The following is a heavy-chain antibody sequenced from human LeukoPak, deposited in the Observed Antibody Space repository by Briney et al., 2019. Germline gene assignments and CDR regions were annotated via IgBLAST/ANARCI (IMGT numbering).Heavy chain of an antibody. CDR1: GGTLSSYA. J-gene: IGHJ4*02. CDR2: IIPIFGTA. CDR3: ARDSGEYYCDSSGFPY. V-gene: IGHV1-69*05. D-gene: IGHD3-22*01. Sequence: SVKVSCKASGGTLSSYAISWVRQAPGQGLEWMGRIIPIFGTANYAQKFQGRVTITTDESTSTAYMELSSLRSEDTAVYYCARDSGEYYCDSSGFPYWGQGTLVTVSS.